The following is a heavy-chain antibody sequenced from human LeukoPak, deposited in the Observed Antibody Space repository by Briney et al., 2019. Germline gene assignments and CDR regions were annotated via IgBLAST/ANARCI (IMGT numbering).Heavy chain of an antibody. CDR1: GGPISIGSYY. J-gene: IGHJ3*02. Sequence: SETLSLTCSHSGGPISIGSYYWNCIRQPAGRGLEWLGRIYSSRSTNYNPSLKCRVAISGDTSKNQFSLKLISVTAADTAVYYCARSYYYDTSGSKDAFDIWGQGTMVTVSS. V-gene: IGHV4-61*02. CDR3: ARSYYYDTSGSKDAFDI. CDR2: IYSSRST. D-gene: IGHD3-22*01.